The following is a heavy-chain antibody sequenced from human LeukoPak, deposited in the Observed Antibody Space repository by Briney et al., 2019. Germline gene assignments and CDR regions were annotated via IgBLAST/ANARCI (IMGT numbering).Heavy chain of an antibody. J-gene: IGHJ4*02. Sequence: ASVKVSCKASGCTXTNYGISWVRQAPGQGLEWMGWISAYNGDTNYAQKLQDRVTMTTDTSTSTAYMELRSLRSDDTAVYYCARDAADTVRGGDYWGQGTLVTVSS. CDR1: GCTXTNYG. CDR3: ARDAADTVRGGDY. CDR2: ISAYNGDT. D-gene: IGHD5-18*01. V-gene: IGHV1-18*01.